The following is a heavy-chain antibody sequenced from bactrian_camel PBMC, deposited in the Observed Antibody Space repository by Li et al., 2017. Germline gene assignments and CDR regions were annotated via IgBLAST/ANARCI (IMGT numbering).Heavy chain of an antibody. CDR2: IYPDGKTA. V-gene: IGHV3S5*01. CDR1: GFTFSDYY. D-gene: IGHD3*01. J-gene: IGHJ4*01. Sequence: VQLVESGGGLVQPGGSLRLSCAASGFTFSDYYMSWVRQAPGKGLEWVSGIYPDGKTAYSADVEGRFTISRDNAQNTLYLQMNSVKPEDTAVYYCGVGGMRCSSGSCVIRFPGARGPRSPS. CDR3: GVGGMRCSSGSCVIRFP.